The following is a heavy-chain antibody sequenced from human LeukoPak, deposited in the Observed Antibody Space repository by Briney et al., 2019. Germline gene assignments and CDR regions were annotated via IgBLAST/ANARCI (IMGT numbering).Heavy chain of an antibody. CDR3: AMERLYAFHR. Sequence: ASVKDFFKASGYTFTRQRIRWVRQAPGQGLEWMGWISAYNGNTNYAQKLQGRVTMTTDTSTSTAYMELRSLRSDDTAVYYCAMERLYAFHRWGQGRMVSVSS. V-gene: IGHV1-18*01. CDR2: ISAYNGNT. J-gene: IGHJ3*02. D-gene: IGHD1-1*01. CDR1: GYTFTRQR.